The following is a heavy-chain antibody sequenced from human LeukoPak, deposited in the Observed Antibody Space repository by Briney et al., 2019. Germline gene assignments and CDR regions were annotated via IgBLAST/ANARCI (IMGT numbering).Heavy chain of an antibody. CDR3: ARSHYYGSSGGIAFDI. D-gene: IGHD3-10*01. CDR1: GGSFSGYY. CDR2: IYYSGST. J-gene: IGHJ3*02. V-gene: IGHV4-59*01. Sequence: PSETLSLTCAVYGGSFSGYYWSWIRQPPGKGLEWIGYIYYSGSTNYNPSLKSRVTISVDTSKNQFSLKLSSVTAADTAVYYCARSHYYGSSGGIAFDIWGQGTMVTVSS.